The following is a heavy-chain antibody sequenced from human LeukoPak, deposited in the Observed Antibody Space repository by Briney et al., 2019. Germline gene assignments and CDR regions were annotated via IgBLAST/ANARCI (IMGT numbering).Heavy chain of an antibody. CDR1: GGSFSGYY. J-gene: IGHJ4*02. V-gene: IGHV4-34*01. CDR2: INHSGST. Sequence: SETLSLTCAVYGGSFSGYYWSWIRQPPGKGLEWIGEINHSGSTNYNPSLKSRVTISVDTSKNQFSLKLSSVTAADTAVYYCASQFTNYYGSGSYYIIDYWGQGTLVTVSS. D-gene: IGHD3-10*01. CDR3: ASQFTNYYGSGSYYIIDY.